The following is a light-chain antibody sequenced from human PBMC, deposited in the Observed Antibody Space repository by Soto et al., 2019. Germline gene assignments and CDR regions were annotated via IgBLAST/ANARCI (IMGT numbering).Light chain of an antibody. CDR1: QGISTY. CDR2: AAS. V-gene: IGKV1-39*01. Sequence: DIQMTQSPSSLSASVGDRVTITCRASQGISTYLNWYQQKPGKAPTLLIYAASSLQSGVPSRFSGSGSETDFTLTISSLQPEDFATYSCQQSYSTTWTFGQGTKVDIK. CDR3: QQSYSTTWT. J-gene: IGKJ1*01.